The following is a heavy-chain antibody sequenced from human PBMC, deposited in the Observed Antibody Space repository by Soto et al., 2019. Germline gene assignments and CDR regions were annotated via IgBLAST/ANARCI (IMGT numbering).Heavy chain of an antibody. CDR1: GYTFTGYY. CDR2: INPNSGGT. V-gene: IGHV1-2*02. D-gene: IGHD4-17*01. J-gene: IGHJ4*02. Sequence: ASVKVSCKASGYTFTGYYMHWVRQAPGQGLEWMGWINPNSGGTNYAQKFQGRVTMTRDTSISTAYMELSSLRSEDTAVYYCASLTTVVTRRGDYWGQGTLVTVSS. CDR3: ASLTTVVTRRGDY.